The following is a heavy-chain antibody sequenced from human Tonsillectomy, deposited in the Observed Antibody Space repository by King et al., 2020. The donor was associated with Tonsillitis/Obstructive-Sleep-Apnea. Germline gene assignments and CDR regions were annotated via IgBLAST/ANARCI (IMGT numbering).Heavy chain of an antibody. D-gene: IGHD1-26*01. CDR3: AKDSGADWEPYYFDY. CDR1: GFMFSNYG. J-gene: IGHJ4*02. Sequence: VQLVESGGGVVQPGRSLRLSCAASGFMFSNYGMHWVRQAPGKGLEWVAVISSDGNNKYYGDSVKGRFTISRDKSKNPLYLRMNSLRVEDTAVYYCAKDSGADWEPYYFDYWGQGTLVTVSS. V-gene: IGHV3-30*18. CDR2: ISSDGNNK.